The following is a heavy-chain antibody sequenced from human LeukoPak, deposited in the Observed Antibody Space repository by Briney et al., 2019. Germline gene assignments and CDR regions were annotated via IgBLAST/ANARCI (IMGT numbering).Heavy chain of an antibody. Sequence: GGSLRLSCAASEFTFSRYWMSRVRQAPGKGLEWVANIKQDGSEKYYVDSVKGRFTISRDNAKNSLYLQMNSLRVEDTAVYHCARDVYSSSSLDYWGQGILVTVSS. J-gene: IGHJ4*02. CDR3: ARDVYSSSSLDY. CDR2: IKQDGSEK. V-gene: IGHV3-7*05. D-gene: IGHD6-6*01. CDR1: EFTFSRYW.